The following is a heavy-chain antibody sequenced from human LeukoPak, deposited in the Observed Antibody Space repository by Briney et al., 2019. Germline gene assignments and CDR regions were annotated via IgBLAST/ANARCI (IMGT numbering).Heavy chain of an antibody. J-gene: IGHJ5*02. CDR3: ARVVLYNWFDP. Sequence: GESLKISCKTCGYNFTTSWIGWVRQMPGKGLEWMGIIYPGDSDTRYSPSFEGQVTISADRSISTTYLQWSSLKASDTAIYYCARVVLYNWFDPWGQGTLVTVFS. CDR1: GYNFTTSW. CDR2: IYPGDSDT. V-gene: IGHV5-51*01. D-gene: IGHD2-15*01.